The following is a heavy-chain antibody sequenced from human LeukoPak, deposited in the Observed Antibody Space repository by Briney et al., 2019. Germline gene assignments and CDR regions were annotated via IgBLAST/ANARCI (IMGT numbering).Heavy chain of an antibody. J-gene: IGHJ4*02. CDR2: IYYSGST. D-gene: IGHD3-22*01. CDR1: GGSISSGDYY. V-gene: IGHV4-30-4*08. CDR3: ARDLYYYDSSGYYFEGFDY. Sequence: SETLSLTCTVSGGSISSGDYYWSWIRQPPGKGLEWIGYIYYSGSTYYNPSLKSRVTISVDTSKNQFSLKLSSVTAADTAVYYCARDLYYYDSSGYYFEGFDYWGQGTLVTVSS.